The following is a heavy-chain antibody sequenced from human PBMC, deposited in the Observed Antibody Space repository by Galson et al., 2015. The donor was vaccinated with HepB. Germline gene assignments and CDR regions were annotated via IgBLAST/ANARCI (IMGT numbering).Heavy chain of an antibody. Sequence: CAISGDSDSSNHAVWNWIRQSPSRGLEWLGRTYFRAKWHTDYEISVKSRININADISQNQFSLQLSSVTSDDTAVYYCAYGSDVWGQGTTVIVSS. J-gene: IGHJ6*02. CDR2: TYFRAKWHT. CDR1: GDSDSSNHAV. CDR3: AYGSDV. D-gene: IGHD4-17*01. V-gene: IGHV6-1*01.